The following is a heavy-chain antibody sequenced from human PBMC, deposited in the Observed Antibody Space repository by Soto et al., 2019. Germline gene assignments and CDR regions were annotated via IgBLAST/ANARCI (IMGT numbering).Heavy chain of an antibody. Sequence: QVQLQESGPGLVKPSGTLSLTCAVSSGSISSSNWWSWVRQPPGKGLEWIGEIYHSGSTNYNPSLKSRVTISVDKSKNQFSLKLSSVTAADTAVYYCARAIAALDYYYYMDVWGTGTTVTVSS. D-gene: IGHD6-6*01. CDR1: SGSISSSNW. CDR3: ARAIAALDYYYYMDV. J-gene: IGHJ6*03. CDR2: IYHSGST. V-gene: IGHV4-4*02.